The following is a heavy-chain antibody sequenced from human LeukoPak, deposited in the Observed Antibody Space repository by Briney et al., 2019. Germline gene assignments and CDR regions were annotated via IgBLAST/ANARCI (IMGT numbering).Heavy chain of an antibody. D-gene: IGHD5-12*01. J-gene: IGHJ4*02. Sequence: GGSLRLSCAASGFTFSSYWMHWVRQAPGKGLVWVSGINTDGSSTMYADSVKGRFTIARDNAKNTLYLQMNNLRAEDTSVYYSVRDGDYTGYPYFDQWGQGALVTVSS. V-gene: IGHV3-74*03. CDR1: GFTFSSYW. CDR3: VRDGDYTGYPYFDQ. CDR2: INTDGSST.